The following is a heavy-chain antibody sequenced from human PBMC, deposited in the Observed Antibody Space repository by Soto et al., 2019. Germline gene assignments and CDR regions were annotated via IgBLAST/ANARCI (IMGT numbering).Heavy chain of an antibody. CDR2: IIPIFGTA. CDR1: GGTFSSYA. CDR3: AGDDSSGYYSEYFQH. D-gene: IGHD3-22*01. V-gene: IGHV1-69*13. J-gene: IGHJ1*01. Sequence: SVKVSCKASGGTFSSYAISWVRQAPGQGLEWMGGIIPIFGTANYAQKFQGRVTITADESTSTAYMELSSLRSEDTAVYYCAGDDSSGYYSEYFQHWGQGTLVTVSS.